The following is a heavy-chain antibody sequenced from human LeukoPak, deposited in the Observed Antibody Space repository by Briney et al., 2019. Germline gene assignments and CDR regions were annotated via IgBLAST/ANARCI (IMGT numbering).Heavy chain of an antibody. J-gene: IGHJ5*02. CDR3: ASGARGARYYDSSWIGQFDP. V-gene: IGHV1-46*01. CDR1: GYTFTSYY. CDR2: INPSGGST. D-gene: IGHD3-22*01. Sequence: ASVKVSCKASGYTFTSYYMHWVRQAPGQGLEWMGIINPSGGSTSYAQKFQGRVTMTRDTSTSTVYMELSSLRSEDTAVYYCASGARGARYYDSSWIGQFDPWGQGTLVTVSS.